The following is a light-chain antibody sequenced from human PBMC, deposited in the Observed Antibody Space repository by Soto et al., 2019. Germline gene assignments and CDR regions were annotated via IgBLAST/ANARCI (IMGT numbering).Light chain of an antibody. CDR2: DVT. J-gene: IGLJ2*01. V-gene: IGLV2-8*01. CDR1: SSDIGGYNS. CDR3: NSYASVNSPVL. Sequence: QSALTQSPSASGSPGQSVTISCTGTSSDIGGYNSVSWYQQHPGKAPKVMIYDVTKRPSGVPDRFSGSKSGNTASLTVSALQAEDEADYYCNSYASVNSPVLFGGGTKLTVL.